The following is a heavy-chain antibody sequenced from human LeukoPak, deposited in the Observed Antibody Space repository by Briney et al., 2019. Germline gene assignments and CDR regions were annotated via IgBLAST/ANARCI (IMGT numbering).Heavy chain of an antibody. CDR1: GFTFSSYG. D-gene: IGHD7-27*01. CDR2: IWYDGSNK. CDR3: ARDRNWGSGGAFDI. J-gene: IGHJ3*02. Sequence: PGRSLRLSCAASGFTFSSYGMHWVRQAPGKGLEWVAVIWYDGSNKYYADSVKGRFTISRDNSKNTLYLQMNSLRAEDTAVYYCARDRNWGSGGAFDIWGPGTMVTVSS. V-gene: IGHV3-33*01.